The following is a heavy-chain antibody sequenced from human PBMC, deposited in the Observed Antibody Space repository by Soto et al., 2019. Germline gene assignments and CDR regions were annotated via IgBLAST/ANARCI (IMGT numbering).Heavy chain of an antibody. Sequence: ASVKVSCKASGGTFSSYAISWVRQAPGQGLEWMGGIIPIFGTANYAQKFQGRVTITADESTSTAYMELSSLRSEDTAVYYCARGGDTWYRTPQDSSSYLFDYGG. CDR3: ARGGDTWYRTPQDSSSYLFDY. V-gene: IGHV1-69*13. J-gene: IGHJ4*01. CDR2: IIPIFGTA. D-gene: IGHD6-13*01. CDR1: GGTFSSYA.